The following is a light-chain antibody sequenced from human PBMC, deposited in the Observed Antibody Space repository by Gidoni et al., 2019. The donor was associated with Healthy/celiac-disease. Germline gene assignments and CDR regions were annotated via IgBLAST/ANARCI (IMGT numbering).Light chain of an antibody. Sequence: EIVMTQSPATLSVSPGERATLSCRASQSVSSNLAWYQQQPGQAPRLLIYGASTRATGIPARFSGSGSRTEFTLTISSLQSEDFAVYYCQQYNNWPMYTFGQXTKLEIK. J-gene: IGKJ2*01. CDR2: GAS. CDR3: QQYNNWPMYT. V-gene: IGKV3-15*01. CDR1: QSVSSN.